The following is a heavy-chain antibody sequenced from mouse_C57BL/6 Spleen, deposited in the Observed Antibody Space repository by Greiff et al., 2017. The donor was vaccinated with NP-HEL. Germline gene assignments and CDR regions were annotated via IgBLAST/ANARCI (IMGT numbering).Heavy chain of an antibody. V-gene: IGHV5-6*01. Sequence: EVKLMESGGDLVKPGGSLKLSCAASGFTFSSYGMSWVRQTPDKRLEWVATISSGGSYTYYPDSVKGRFTISRDNAKNTLYLQMSSLKSEDTAMYYCARHEFITTSGDYFDYWGQGTTLTVSS. CDR3: ARHEFITTSGDYFDY. CDR2: ISSGGSYT. CDR1: GFTFSSYG. J-gene: IGHJ2*01. D-gene: IGHD1-1*01.